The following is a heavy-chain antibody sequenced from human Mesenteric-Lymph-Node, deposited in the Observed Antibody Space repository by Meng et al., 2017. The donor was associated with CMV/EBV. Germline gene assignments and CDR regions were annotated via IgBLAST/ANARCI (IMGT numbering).Heavy chain of an antibody. D-gene: IGHD2-2*01. CDR3: ARGRVVPAVHPSFDY. J-gene: IGHJ4*02. Sequence: YGGSFSGYYWSWIRQPPGKGLEWIGEINHSGSTNYNPSLKSRVTISVDTSKNQFSLKLSSVTAADTAVYYCARGRVVPAVHPSFDYWGQGTLVTVSS. CDR1: GGSFSGYY. CDR2: INHSGST. V-gene: IGHV4-34*01.